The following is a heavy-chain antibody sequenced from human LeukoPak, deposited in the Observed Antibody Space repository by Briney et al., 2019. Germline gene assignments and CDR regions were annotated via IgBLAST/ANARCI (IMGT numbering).Heavy chain of an antibody. J-gene: IGHJ4*02. D-gene: IGHD1-14*01. CDR3: ARGGRRRDFDY. CDR2: INHSGST. CDR1: GGSFSGYY. Sequence: SETLSLTCAVYGGSFSGYYWSWIRQPPGKGLEWIGEINHSGSTNYNPSLESRVTISVDTSKNQFSLKLSSVTAADTAVYYCARGGRRRDFDYWGQGTLVTVSS. V-gene: IGHV4-34*01.